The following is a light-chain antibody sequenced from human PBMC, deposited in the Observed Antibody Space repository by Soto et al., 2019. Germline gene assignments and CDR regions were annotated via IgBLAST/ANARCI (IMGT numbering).Light chain of an antibody. CDR3: SSYTSSITLV. J-gene: IGLJ2*01. CDR2: EVT. V-gene: IGLV2-14*01. CDR1: SSDVGGYNY. Sequence: QSALTKPASVSGSPGQSITISCTGTSSDVGGYNYVSWYQQHQGKAPKLMIYEVTNRPSGVSNRFSGSKSCNTASLTISGLQAEDEADYYCSSYTSSITLVFGGGTKLTVL.